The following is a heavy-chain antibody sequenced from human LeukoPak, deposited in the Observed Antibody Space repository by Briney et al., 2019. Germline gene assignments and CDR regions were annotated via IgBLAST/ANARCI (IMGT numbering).Heavy chain of an antibody. CDR2: IYHSGST. V-gene: IGHV4-4*02. J-gene: IGHJ2*01. CDR1: GGSISSSNW. D-gene: IGHD3-22*01. Sequence: SGTLSLTCAVSGGSISSSNWWSWVRQPPGKGLEWIGEIYHSGSTNYNPSLKSRVTISVDKSKNQFSLKLSSVTAADTAVYYCAREIVVVTRHWYFDLWGRGTLVTVSS. CDR3: AREIVVVTRHWYFDL.